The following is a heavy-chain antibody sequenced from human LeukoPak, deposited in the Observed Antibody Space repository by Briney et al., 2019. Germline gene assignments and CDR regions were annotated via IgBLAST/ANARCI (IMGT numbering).Heavy chain of an antibody. CDR1: GFTFSGYA. Sequence: PGGSLRLSCAASGFTFSGYAMSWVRQTPGKGLEWVSAISGSGGRTYYADSVRGRFTISRDNSEDTLHLQMNSLRAEDTALYYCAKERREHSYGDDWGQGSLVTVSS. V-gene: IGHV3-23*01. CDR3: AKERREHSYGDD. CDR2: ISGSGGRT. D-gene: IGHD5-18*01. J-gene: IGHJ4*02.